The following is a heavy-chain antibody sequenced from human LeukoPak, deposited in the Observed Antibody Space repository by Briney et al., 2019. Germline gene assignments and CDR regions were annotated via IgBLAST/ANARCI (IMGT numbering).Heavy chain of an antibody. CDR1: GYTFTSYG. CDR3: ASPRVDCSGGSCYERSDY. V-gene: IGHV1-18*01. Sequence: ASVKVSCKASGYTFTSYGISWVRQAPGQGLEWMGWISAYNGNTNYAQKLQGRVTMTTDTSTSTAYMELRSLRSDDTAVYYCASPRVDCSGGSCYERSDYWGQGTLVTVSS. D-gene: IGHD2-15*01. CDR2: ISAYNGNT. J-gene: IGHJ4*02.